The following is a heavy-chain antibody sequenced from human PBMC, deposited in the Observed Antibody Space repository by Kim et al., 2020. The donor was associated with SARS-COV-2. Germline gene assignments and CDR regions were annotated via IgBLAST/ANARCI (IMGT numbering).Heavy chain of an antibody. CDR1: GFTFSSYA. Sequence: GGSLRLSCAASGFTFSSYAMHWVRQAPGEGLEWVAVISYDGRKEYYVDSVKGRFTISRDNSKNTLYLQMNSLRDEDTAVYYCARDQEWLRIGVPFDYWGQGTLVTVSS. CDR3: ARDQEWLRIGVPFDY. J-gene: IGHJ4*02. V-gene: IGHV3-30*04. CDR2: ISYDGRKE. D-gene: IGHD5-12*01.